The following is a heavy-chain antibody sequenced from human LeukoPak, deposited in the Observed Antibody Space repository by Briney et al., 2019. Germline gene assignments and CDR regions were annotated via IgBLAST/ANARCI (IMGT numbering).Heavy chain of an antibody. CDR2: INWNSDTK. CDR1: GFAFHNYA. V-gene: IGHV3-9*01. CDR3: AKDTGGNGAYFYAMDV. J-gene: IGHJ6*02. Sequence: GRSLRLSCVGSGFAFHNYAMHWVRRPPGKGLEWVSAINWNSDTKAHADSVKGRFTISRDRARNSLYLQMDSLRPEDTALYYCAKDTGGNGAYFYAMDVWGQGTSVTVSS. D-gene: IGHD4-23*01.